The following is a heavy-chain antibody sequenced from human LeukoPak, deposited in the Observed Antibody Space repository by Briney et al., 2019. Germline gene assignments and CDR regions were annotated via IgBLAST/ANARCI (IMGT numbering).Heavy chain of an antibody. CDR3: ARSYYGSGSYRWYFDY. V-gene: IGHV4-59*01. Sequence: SETLSLTCTVSGGSISSYYWSWIRQPPGKGLEWIGYIYYSGSTNYKPSLKSRVTISVDTSKNQFSLKLSSVTAADTAVYYCARSYYGSGSYRWYFDYWGQGTLVTVSS. D-gene: IGHD3-10*01. CDR2: IYYSGST. J-gene: IGHJ4*02. CDR1: GGSISSYY.